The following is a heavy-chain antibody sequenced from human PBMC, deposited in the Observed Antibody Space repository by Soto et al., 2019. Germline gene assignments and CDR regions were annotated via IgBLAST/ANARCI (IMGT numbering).Heavy chain of an antibody. CDR2: ISYSVST. CDR1: GGSISSGGYY. CDR3: ARDRRNYSFSRSFASRGFFLQH. D-gene: IGHD3-10*01. Sequence: QVQLQESGPGLVKPSQTLSLTCTVSGGSISSGGYYWRWIRQHPGKGLEWIGYISYSVSTYYSPSLQSGVTILLDTSKNQVSLNRSSVTAAETALYYCARDRRNYSFSRSFASRGFFLQHWGPGTLGTVSS. J-gene: IGHJ1*01. V-gene: IGHV4-31*03.